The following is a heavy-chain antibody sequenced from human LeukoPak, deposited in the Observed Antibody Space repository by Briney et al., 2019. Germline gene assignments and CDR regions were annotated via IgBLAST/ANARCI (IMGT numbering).Heavy chain of an antibody. Sequence: PSETLSLTCTVSGGSISSGGYSWSWIRQHPGKGLEWIAYMDYSGSTHYNPSLKGRITISVDTSKNQFFLRLSSVTDADTAVYYCARYCSSTSCNTWFDPWGQGTLVTVSS. CDR2: MDYSGST. CDR1: GGSISSGGYS. J-gene: IGHJ5*02. CDR3: ARYCSSTSCNTWFDP. D-gene: IGHD2-2*02. V-gene: IGHV4-31*03.